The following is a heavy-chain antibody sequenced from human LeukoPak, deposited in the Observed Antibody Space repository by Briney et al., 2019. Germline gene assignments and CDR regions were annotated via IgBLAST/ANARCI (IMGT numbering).Heavy chain of an antibody. CDR2: ISYDGSNK. CDR3: ARDWSGWTN. V-gene: IGHV3-30-3*01. CDR1: GFTFSSYA. D-gene: IGHD3-3*01. Sequence: PGGSLRLSCAASGFTFSSYAMHWVRQAPGKGLEWVAVISYDGSNKYYADSVKGRFTISRDNSKNTLYLQMNSLRAEDTAVYYCARDWSGWTNWGQGTLVTVSS. J-gene: IGHJ4*02.